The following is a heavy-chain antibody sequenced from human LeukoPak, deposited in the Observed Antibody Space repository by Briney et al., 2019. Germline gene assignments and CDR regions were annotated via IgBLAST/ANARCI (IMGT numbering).Heavy chain of an antibody. D-gene: IGHD1-7*01. Sequence: GGSLRLSCAASGFTFSSYRMNWVRQAPGKGLEWVSYISSSSRTIYYADSVKGRFTISRDNAKNSLYLQMNSLRAEDAAVYYCARDVYNWNYDFLTGDAFDIWGQGTMVTVSS. CDR2: ISSSSRTI. CDR3: ARDVYNWNYDFLTGDAFDI. CDR1: GFTFSSYR. J-gene: IGHJ3*02. V-gene: IGHV3-48*04.